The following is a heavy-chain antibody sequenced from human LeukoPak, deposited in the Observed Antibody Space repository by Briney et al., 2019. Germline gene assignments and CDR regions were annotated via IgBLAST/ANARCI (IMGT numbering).Heavy chain of an antibody. CDR3: TRYGSGQNYRDPLDF. CDR2: ISGGRDIV. J-gene: IGHJ4*02. V-gene: IGHV3-48*01. Sequence: PGGSLRLSCAASGFAFERHAMNWVRQAPGKGPEWISHISGGRDIVAYADSVKGRFTISRDNAEYSLYLQMNSLRVEDTAVYYCTRYGSGQNYRDPLDFWGQGTLVTVSP. D-gene: IGHD3-10*01. CDR1: GFAFERHA.